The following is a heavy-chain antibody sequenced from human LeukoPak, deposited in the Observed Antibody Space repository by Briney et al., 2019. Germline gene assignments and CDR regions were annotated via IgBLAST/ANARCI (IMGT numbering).Heavy chain of an antibody. D-gene: IGHD1-1*01. Sequence: GGSLRLSCATSGFTFDDYGMSWVHQAPGKGLEWVSGINWNGGATGYADSVKGRFTISRDNSKNTLYLQMNSLRAEDTAVYYCARGGTTSVRDFDYWGQGTLVTVSS. CDR2: INWNGGAT. J-gene: IGHJ4*02. V-gene: IGHV3-20*04. CDR3: ARGGTTSVRDFDY. CDR1: GFTFDDYG.